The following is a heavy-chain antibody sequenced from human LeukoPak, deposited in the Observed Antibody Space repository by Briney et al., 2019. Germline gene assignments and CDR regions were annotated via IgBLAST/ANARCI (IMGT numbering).Heavy chain of an antibody. D-gene: IGHD4-17*01. J-gene: IGHJ4*02. Sequence: SETLSLTCAVYGGSFSGYYWSWIRQPPGKGLEWIGEINHSGSTNYNPSLKSRVTISVDTSKNQFSLKLSSVTAADTAVYYCARGYDYGDPYYFDYWGQGTLVTVSS. CDR2: INHSGST. V-gene: IGHV4-34*01. CDR1: GGSFSGYY. CDR3: ARGYDYGDPYYFDY.